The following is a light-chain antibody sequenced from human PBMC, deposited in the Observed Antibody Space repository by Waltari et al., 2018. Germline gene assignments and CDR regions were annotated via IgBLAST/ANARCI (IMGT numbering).Light chain of an antibody. Sequence: EIVLTQSPGTLSLSPGERATLSCRASQSVAKYLAWYQQKPGQAPRLLIYHTSNRANCIPDRFSGSGSGTDFSLTISRLDPEDFGVYYCQKYDSLPATFGQGTKVEIK. CDR3: QKYDSLPAT. CDR2: HTS. J-gene: IGKJ1*01. V-gene: IGKV3-20*01. CDR1: QSVAKY.